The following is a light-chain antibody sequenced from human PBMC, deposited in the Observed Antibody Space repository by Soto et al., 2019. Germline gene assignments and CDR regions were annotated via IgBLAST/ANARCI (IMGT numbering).Light chain of an antibody. Sequence: DIQMTQSPSSLSASVGDRVTITCRASQSISNSLNWYQQKPGKASKLLIYAASSLQSGAPSRFSGSGSGADFTLTISSLQPDDFATYYCQQSYRTPFTFGPGTNLEIK. CDR3: QQSYRTPFT. CDR1: QSISNS. V-gene: IGKV1-39*01. CDR2: AAS. J-gene: IGKJ2*01.